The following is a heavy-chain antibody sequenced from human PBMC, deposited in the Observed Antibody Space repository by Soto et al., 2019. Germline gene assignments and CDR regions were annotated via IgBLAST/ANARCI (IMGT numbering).Heavy chain of an antibody. CDR3: ARERSFMIQSRYNWFDP. V-gene: IGHV4-38-2*02. J-gene: IGHJ5*02. CDR1: GYSMTSGFY. Sequence: SETLSLTCTVSGYSMTSGFYLSWMRQPPWKVLEWSGSVYHSGATYYNSSLQDRVSISVDTSKNHFSLKLISVTAADTGTYFCARERSFMIQSRYNWFDPWGQGTLVTVSS. D-gene: IGHD3-22*01. CDR2: VYHSGAT.